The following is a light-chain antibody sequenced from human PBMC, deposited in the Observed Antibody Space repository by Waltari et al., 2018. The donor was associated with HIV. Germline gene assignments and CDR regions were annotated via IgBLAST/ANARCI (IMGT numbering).Light chain of an antibody. CDR2: DAS. CDR1: QSVSSY. V-gene: IGKV3-11*01. CDR3: QQRSNWPPGLT. J-gene: IGKJ4*01. Sequence: EIVLTQSPATLFLSPGESATLSCRANQSVSSYLAWYQQKPGQAPRLLIYDASNRATGIPARFSGSRSGTDFTLTISSLEPEDFAVYYCQQRSNWPPGLTFGGGTKVEIK.